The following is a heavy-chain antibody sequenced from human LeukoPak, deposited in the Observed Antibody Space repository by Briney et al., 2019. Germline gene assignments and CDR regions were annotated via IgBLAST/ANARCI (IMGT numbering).Heavy chain of an antibody. J-gene: IGHJ4*02. CDR3: AGPPQAGPFDY. CDR2: IKQDGSEK. Sequence: HPGGSLRLSCAASGFTFSNYWMNWVRQAPGKGLEWVANIKQDGSEKNYVDSVKGRFTISRDNAKKSLYLQMSSLRVEDTAVYYCAGPPQAGPFDYWGQGTLVTVSS. V-gene: IGHV3-7*01. CDR1: GFTFSNYW. D-gene: IGHD6-19*01.